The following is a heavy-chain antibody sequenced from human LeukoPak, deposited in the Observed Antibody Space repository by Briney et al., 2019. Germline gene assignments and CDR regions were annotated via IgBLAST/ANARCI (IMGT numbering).Heavy chain of an antibody. J-gene: IGHJ3*02. D-gene: IGHD3-22*01. Sequence: GESLKISCQGSGYSFPTYWIGWVRQMPGKGLEWMGIIYPGDSDTRYSPSFQGQVTISADKSISTAYLQWSSLKASDTAMYYCARRRDSRGYYNDAFDIWGQGTMVTVSS. CDR3: ARRRDSRGYYNDAFDI. CDR2: IYPGDSDT. CDR1: GYSFPTYW. V-gene: IGHV5-51*01.